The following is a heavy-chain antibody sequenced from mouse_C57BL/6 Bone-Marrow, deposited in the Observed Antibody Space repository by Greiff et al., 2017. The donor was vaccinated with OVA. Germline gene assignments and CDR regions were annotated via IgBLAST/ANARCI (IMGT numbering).Heavy chain of an antibody. CDR3: TRQVYYGSSSD. V-gene: IGHV14-4*01. Sequence: VQLQQSGAELVRPGASVKLSCTASGFNIKDDYMHWVKQRPEQGLEWIGWIDPENGDTEYASKFQGKATITADTSSNTAYLQLSSLTSEDTAFCYCTRQVYYGSSSDWGQGTTLTVSS. D-gene: IGHD1-1*01. CDR1: GFNIKDDY. J-gene: IGHJ2*01. CDR2: IDPENGDT.